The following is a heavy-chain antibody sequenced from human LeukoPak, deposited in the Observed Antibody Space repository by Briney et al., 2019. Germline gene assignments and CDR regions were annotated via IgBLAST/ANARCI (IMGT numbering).Heavy chain of an antibody. J-gene: IGHJ5*02. CDR3: ASYNYYDSSGYYH. CDR1: GFTFSSYS. V-gene: IGHV3-21*01. CDR2: ISSSSSYI. D-gene: IGHD3-22*01. Sequence: GGSLRLSCAASGFTFSSYSMNWVRQAPGKGLEWVSSISSSSSYIYYADSVKGRFTISRDNAKNSLYLQMNSLRAEDTAVYYCASYNYYDSSGYYHWGQGTLVTVSS.